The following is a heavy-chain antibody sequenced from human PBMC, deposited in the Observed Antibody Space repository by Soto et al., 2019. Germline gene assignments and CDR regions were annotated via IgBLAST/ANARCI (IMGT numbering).Heavy chain of an antibody. CDR3: VRDKWIQKDDRFDI. D-gene: IGHD5-18*01. Sequence: GGSLRLSCAASGFTFSSYWMHWVRQAPGEGLVWVSRINSDGSSTTYADSVKGRFTISRDNANNTLYLQMNNLRAEDTAVYYCVRDKWIQKDDRFDIWGQGKMVTVSS. CDR2: INSDGSST. V-gene: IGHV3-74*01. J-gene: IGHJ3*02. CDR1: GFTFSSYW.